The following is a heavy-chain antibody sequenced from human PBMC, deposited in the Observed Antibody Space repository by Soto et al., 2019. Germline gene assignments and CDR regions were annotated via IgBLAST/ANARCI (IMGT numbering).Heavy chain of an antibody. CDR2: IYSGGST. V-gene: IGHV3-66*01. J-gene: IGHJ3*02. CDR1: GFTVSSNY. CDR3: ARARLPHDAFDI. Sequence: EVQLVESGGGLVQPGGSLRLSCAASGFTVSSNYMSWVRQAPGRGLEWVSVIYSGGSTYYADSVKGRFTISRDNSTNTLYLQMNSLRAEDTAVYYCARARLPHDAFDIWGQGTMVTVSS.